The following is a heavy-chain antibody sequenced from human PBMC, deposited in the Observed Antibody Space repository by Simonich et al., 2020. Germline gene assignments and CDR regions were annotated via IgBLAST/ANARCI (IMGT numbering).Heavy chain of an antibody. CDR1: GGSFSGYY. J-gene: IGHJ1*01. Sequence: QVQLQQWGAGLLKPSETLSLTCAVYGGSFSGYYWSWIRQPPGKGLEWIGEINHRESTNYNPSLKSRVTISVDTSKNQFSLKLSSVTAADTAVYYCARGLRVAAASTAFQHWGQGTLVTVSS. CDR2: INHREST. CDR3: ARGLRVAAASTAFQH. D-gene: IGHD6-13*01. V-gene: IGHV4-34*01.